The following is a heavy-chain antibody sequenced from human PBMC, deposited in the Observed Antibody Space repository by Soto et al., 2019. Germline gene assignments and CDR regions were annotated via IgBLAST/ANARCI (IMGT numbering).Heavy chain of an antibody. D-gene: IGHD5-18*01. CDR2: IYYSGST. CDR3: ARSGYSYGPNPLLY. Sequence: PSETLSLTCTVSGGSIISGGYYWILIRQHPGKGLEWIGYIYYSGSTYYNPSLKSRVTISVDTSKNQFSLKLSSVTAADTAVYYCARSGYSYGPNPLLYWGQGTLVTVSS. CDR1: GGSIISGGYY. J-gene: IGHJ4*02. V-gene: IGHV4-31*03.